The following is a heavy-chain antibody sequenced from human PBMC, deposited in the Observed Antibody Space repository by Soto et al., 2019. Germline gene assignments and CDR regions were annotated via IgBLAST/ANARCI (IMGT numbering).Heavy chain of an antibody. V-gene: IGHV3-23*01. CDR1: GFTFSSYA. J-gene: IGHJ5*02. Sequence: EVQLLESGGGLVQPGGSLRLSCAASGFTFSSYAMSWVRRAPGKGLEWVSAISGSGGSTYYADSVKGRFTISRDNSKNTLYLQMNSLRAEDTAVYYCAKDYSNSGWFDPWGQGTLVTVSS. D-gene: IGHD4-4*01. CDR3: AKDYSNSGWFDP. CDR2: ISGSGGST.